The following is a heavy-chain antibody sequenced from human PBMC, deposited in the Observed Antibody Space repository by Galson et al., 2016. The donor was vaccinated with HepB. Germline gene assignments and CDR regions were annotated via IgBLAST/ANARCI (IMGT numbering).Heavy chain of an antibody. CDR2: IIPIFGTP. Sequence: SVKVSCKASGGAYRSYAVTWVRQAPGQGLEWMGGIIPIFGTPNYAQKIQGRVAITADDSTNIVYMELSSLKSEDTAVYYCARALRPLSGSYLDYWGQGTLVTVSS. J-gene: IGHJ4*02. CDR1: GGAYRSYA. D-gene: IGHD1-26*01. CDR3: ARALRPLSGSYLDY. V-gene: IGHV1-69*13.